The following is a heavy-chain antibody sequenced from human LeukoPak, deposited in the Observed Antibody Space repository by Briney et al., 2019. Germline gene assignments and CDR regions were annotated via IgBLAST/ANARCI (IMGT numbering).Heavy chain of an antibody. CDR3: ARLANTGPAGAFDI. CDR1: GFTFSSYS. V-gene: IGHV3-21*01. J-gene: IGHJ3*02. D-gene: IGHD2-8*02. CDR2: ISSSSSYI. Sequence: GSLRLSCAASGFTFSSYSMNWVRQAPGKGLEWVSSISSSSSYIYYADSVKGRFTISRDNAKNSLYLQMNSLRAEDTAVYYCARLANTGPAGAFDIWGQGTMVTVSS.